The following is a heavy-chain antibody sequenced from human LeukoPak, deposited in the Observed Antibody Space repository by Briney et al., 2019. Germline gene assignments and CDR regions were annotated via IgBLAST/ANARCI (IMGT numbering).Heavy chain of an antibody. Sequence: PGGSLTLACSASGFTFSGYSMNSVRPAPGKGREWVSYISSSSSTIYYADSVKCRFNISRDKAKNSLYLVMPSPRAYDTAVYYCVREADDIVLVPAPMGDYWGQGTLVTVSS. CDR3: VREADDIVLVPAPMGDY. J-gene: IGHJ4*02. V-gene: IGHV3-48*01. D-gene: IGHD2-2*01. CDR1: GFTFSGYS. CDR2: ISSSSSTI.